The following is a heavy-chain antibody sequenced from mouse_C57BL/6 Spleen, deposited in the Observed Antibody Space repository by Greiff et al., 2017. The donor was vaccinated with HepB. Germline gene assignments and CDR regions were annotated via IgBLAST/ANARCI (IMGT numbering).Heavy chain of an antibody. V-gene: IGHV5-17*01. Sequence: EVKLMESGGGLVKPGGSLKLSCAASGFTFSDYGMHWVRQAPEKGLEWVAYISSGSSTIYYADTVKGRFTISRDNAKNTLFLQMTSLRSEDTAMYYCARGLLPWYFDVWGTGTTVTVSS. D-gene: IGHD1-1*01. CDR1: GFTFSDYG. J-gene: IGHJ1*03. CDR3: ARGLLPWYFDV. CDR2: ISSGSSTI.